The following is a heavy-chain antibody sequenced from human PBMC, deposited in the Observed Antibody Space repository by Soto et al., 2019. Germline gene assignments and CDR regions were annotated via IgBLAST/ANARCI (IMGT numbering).Heavy chain of an antibody. J-gene: IGHJ4*02. Sequence: SQTLSLTCAISGDSVSSNSAAWNWIRQSPSRGLEWLGRTYYRSRWYNDYAVSVKGRITIKPDTSKNQFSLQLNSVTPEDTTVYYWARGDDILTGSAQFDSWGQGTLVTVSS. CDR1: GDSVSSNSAA. V-gene: IGHV6-1*01. D-gene: IGHD3-9*01. CDR2: TYYRSRWYN. CDR3: ARGDDILTGSAQFDS.